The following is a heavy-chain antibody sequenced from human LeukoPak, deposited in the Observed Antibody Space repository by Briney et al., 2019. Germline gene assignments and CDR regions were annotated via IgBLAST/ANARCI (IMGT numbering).Heavy chain of an antibody. CDR2: ISGSGGST. Sequence: GGSLRLSCAASGFTFSSYAMSWVRQAPGKGLEWVSGISGSGGSTYYADSVKGRFTISRDNSKNALYLQMNSLRVEDTAVYYCAKSTRAVVVTLFDYWGQGTLVTVSS. CDR3: AKSTRAVVVTLFDY. J-gene: IGHJ4*02. D-gene: IGHD2-21*02. V-gene: IGHV3-23*01. CDR1: GFTFSSYA.